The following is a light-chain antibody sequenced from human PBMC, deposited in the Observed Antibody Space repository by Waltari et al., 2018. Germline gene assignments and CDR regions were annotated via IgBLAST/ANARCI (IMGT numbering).Light chain of an antibody. CDR2: EVS. CDR3: ASYAGSRYV. Sequence: QSALTQPPSASGPPGQSVTISCTGTSSDVVGLNYVSCYQQHPGKVPKLMIYEVSKRPSGVPDRFSGSKSGNTASLTVSGLQAEDEADYYCASYAGSRYVFGTGTKVTVL. V-gene: IGLV2-8*01. J-gene: IGLJ1*01. CDR1: SSDVVGLNY.